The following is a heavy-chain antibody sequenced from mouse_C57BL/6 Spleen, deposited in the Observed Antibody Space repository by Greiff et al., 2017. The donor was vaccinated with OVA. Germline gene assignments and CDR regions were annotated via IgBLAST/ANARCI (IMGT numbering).Heavy chain of an antibody. Sequence: QVQLKQPGAELVKPGASVKMSCKASGYTFTSYWITWVKQRPRQGLEWIGDIYPGSGSTNYNEKFKSKATLTVDTSSSTAYMQLSSLTSEDSAVYYCAGYYYGSSLYYAMDYWGQGTSVTVSS. CDR3: AGYYYGSSLYYAMDY. CDR1: GYTFTSYW. D-gene: IGHD1-1*01. V-gene: IGHV1-55*01. J-gene: IGHJ4*01. CDR2: IYPGSGST.